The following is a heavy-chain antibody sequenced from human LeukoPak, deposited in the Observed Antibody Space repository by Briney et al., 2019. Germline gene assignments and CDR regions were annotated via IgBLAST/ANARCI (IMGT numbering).Heavy chain of an antibody. J-gene: IGHJ4*02. CDR3: ASHSGSYYNGDY. CDR1: GYTFTSYY. D-gene: IGHD3-10*01. Sequence: ASVKVSCKASGYTFTSYYMHWVRQAPGQGLEWMGGIIPIFGTANYAQKFQGRVTITADESTSTAYMELSSLRSEDTAVYYCASHSGSYYNGDYWGQGTLVTVSS. CDR2: IIPIFGTA. V-gene: IGHV1-69*13.